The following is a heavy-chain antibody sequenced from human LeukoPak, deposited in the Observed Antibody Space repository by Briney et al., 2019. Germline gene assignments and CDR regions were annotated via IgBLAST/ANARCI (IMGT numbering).Heavy chain of an antibody. CDR3: ARDLAWGAFDY. D-gene: IGHD7-27*01. Sequence: GGSLRLSCAASGFTFSTYGMNWVRQAPGKGLEWVSGISPSGGITYYTDSVKGRFTISRDDSKNTLSLQMNSLTVEDTAVYYCARDLAWGAFDYWGQGTLVTVSS. CDR1: GFTFSTYG. CDR2: ISPSGGIT. V-gene: IGHV3-23*01. J-gene: IGHJ4*02.